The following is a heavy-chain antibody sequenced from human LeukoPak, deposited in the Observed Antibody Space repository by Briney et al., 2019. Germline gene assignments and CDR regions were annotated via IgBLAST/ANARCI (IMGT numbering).Heavy chain of an antibody. D-gene: IGHD5-12*01. Sequence: PSETLSLTCAVYGGSFSGYYWSWVRQPPGKGLEWIGEINHSGSTNYNPSLKSRVTISVDTSKNQFSLKLTSVTAADTAVYYCVRGGDYGSAYDYFRYWGQGTLVSVSS. CDR2: INHSGST. CDR1: GGSFSGYY. V-gene: IGHV4-34*01. J-gene: IGHJ4*02. CDR3: VRGGDYGSAYDYFRY.